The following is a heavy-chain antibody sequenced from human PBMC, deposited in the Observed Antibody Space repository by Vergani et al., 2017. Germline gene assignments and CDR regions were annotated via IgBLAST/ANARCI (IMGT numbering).Heavy chain of an antibody. CDR3: ATFGRDPSEFQYDYSEPLPPRREYYYGTDV. V-gene: IGHV4-39*01. Sequence: QMQLQESGPGLVKASETLSLTCTVSGDSIISRSYYWGWIRQPPGRGLEWIGEINHNGRGDYNSSLRGRVSMSVDTSKNQFSLNLRSMTAADTGVYFCATFGRDPSEFQYDYSEPLPPRREYYYGTDVWGQGTPVTV. CDR2: INHNGRG. D-gene: IGHD3-16*01. J-gene: IGHJ6*02. CDR1: GDSIISRSYY.